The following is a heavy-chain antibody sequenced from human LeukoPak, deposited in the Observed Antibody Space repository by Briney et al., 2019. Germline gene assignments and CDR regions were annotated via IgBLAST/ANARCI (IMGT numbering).Heavy chain of an antibody. D-gene: IGHD3-16*02. CDR2: ISSSGSTI. CDR1: GFTFSDYY. CDR3: ARIKYDYVWGSYRPGAFDI. Sequence: GGSLRLSCAASGFTFSDYYMSWIRQAPGKGLEWVSYISSSGSTIYYADSVKGRFTVSRDNAKNSLYLQMNSLRAEDTAVYYCARIKYDYVWGSYRPGAFDIWGQGTMVTVSS. V-gene: IGHV3-11*04. J-gene: IGHJ3*02.